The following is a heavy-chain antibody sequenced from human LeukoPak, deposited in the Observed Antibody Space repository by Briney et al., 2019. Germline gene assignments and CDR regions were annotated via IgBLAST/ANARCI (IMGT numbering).Heavy chain of an antibody. Sequence: GGSLRLSCVVSGFSFSHYYMSWVRQAPGKGLEWVANINPDGSEKYHVDSVKGRFTISRDNAKNSLYLQMNSLRVEDTAVYYCTTDPSRTAGHWGQGTLVSVSS. V-gene: IGHV3-7*01. D-gene: IGHD1-14*01. J-gene: IGHJ4*02. CDR2: INPDGSEK. CDR1: GFSFSHYY. CDR3: TTDPSRTAGH.